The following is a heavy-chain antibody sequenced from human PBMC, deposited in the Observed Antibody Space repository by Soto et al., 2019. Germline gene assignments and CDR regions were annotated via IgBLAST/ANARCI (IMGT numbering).Heavy chain of an antibody. Sequence: SQTLSLTCAISGNSVSNNNPGWNWIRQSPSRGLEWLGRTYYSSKWYNDYAVSVRSRITIISDTSKNQFSLQLSSVTPEDTGVYYCARGWLQTCFDPWGQGTRVTVSS. CDR1: GNSVSNNNPG. J-gene: IGHJ5*02. CDR3: ARGWLQTCFDP. CDR2: TYYSSKWYN. D-gene: IGHD5-18*01. V-gene: IGHV6-1*01.